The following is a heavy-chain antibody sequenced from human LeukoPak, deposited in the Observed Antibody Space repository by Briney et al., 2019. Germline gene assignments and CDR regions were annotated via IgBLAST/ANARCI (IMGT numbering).Heavy chain of an antibody. J-gene: IGHJ3*02. CDR2: TYYRSKWYN. Sequence: SQTLSLTCAISGDSVSSNSAAWNWIRQSPSRGLEWLGRTYYRSKWYNDYAVSVKSRITINPDTSKNQFSLQLNSVTPEDTAVYYCARDDAYCGGDCYSLHAFDIWGQGTMVTVSS. CDR1: GDSVSSNSAA. CDR3: ARDDAYCGGDCYSLHAFDI. D-gene: IGHD2-21*01. V-gene: IGHV6-1*01.